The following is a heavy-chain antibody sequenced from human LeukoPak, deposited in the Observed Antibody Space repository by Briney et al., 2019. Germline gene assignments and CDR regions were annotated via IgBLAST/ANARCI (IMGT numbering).Heavy chain of an antibody. CDR2: INPGSGCT. D-gene: IGHD1-1*01. CDR3: ARDLEGLERYFDY. J-gene: IGHJ4*02. V-gene: IGHV1-2*02. Sequence: ASVKVSCKASGYTFTGYYIHWVRQAPGQGLEWMGWINPGSGCTKSAQKFQGRVTMTRDTSISTAYMELSRLRSDDTAVYYCARDLEGLERYFDYWGQGTLVTVSP. CDR1: GYTFTGYY.